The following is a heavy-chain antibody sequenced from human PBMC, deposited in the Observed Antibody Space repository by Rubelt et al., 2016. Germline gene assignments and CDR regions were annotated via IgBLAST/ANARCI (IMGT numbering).Heavy chain of an antibody. CDR3: ARGSVDTAMGHDAFDI. Sequence: EVQLVESGGGLIQPGGSLRLSCAASGFTVSSNYMSWVRQAPGKGLEWVSVIYSGGSTYYADSVKGRFTISRDNSKNTLYLQMNSLRAEDTAVYYCARGSVDTAMGHDAFDIWGQGTMVTVSS. CDR2: IYSGGST. J-gene: IGHJ3*02. V-gene: IGHV3-53*01. CDR1: GFTVSSNY. D-gene: IGHD5-18*01.